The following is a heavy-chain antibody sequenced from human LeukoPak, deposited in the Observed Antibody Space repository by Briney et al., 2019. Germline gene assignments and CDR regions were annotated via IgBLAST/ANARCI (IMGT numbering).Heavy chain of an antibody. V-gene: IGHV4-30-2*01. J-gene: IGHJ4*02. CDR1: GGSISSGGYS. D-gene: IGHD5-18*01. Sequence: SETLSLTCAVSGGSISSGGYSWSRIRQPPGKGLEWIGYIYHSGSTYYNPSLKSRVTISVDRSKNQFSLKLSSVTAADTAVYYCASGYSYGYDYWGQGTLVTVSS. CDR2: IYHSGST. CDR3: ASGYSYGYDY.